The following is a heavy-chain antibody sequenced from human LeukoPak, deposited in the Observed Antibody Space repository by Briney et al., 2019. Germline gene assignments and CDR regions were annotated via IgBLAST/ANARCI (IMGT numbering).Heavy chain of an antibody. CDR2: IKSKTDGGTT. J-gene: IGHJ4*02. CDR1: GFTFSNAW. D-gene: IGHD3-10*01. CDR3: TTEDAYYGSGGDY. V-gene: IGHV3-15*01. Sequence: PGGSLRLSCAASGFTFSNAWMSWVRQAPGKGLEWVGRIKSKTDGGTTDYAAPVKGRFTISRDDSKNTLYLQMNSLKTEDTAVYYCTTEDAYYGSGGDYWGQGTLVTVSS.